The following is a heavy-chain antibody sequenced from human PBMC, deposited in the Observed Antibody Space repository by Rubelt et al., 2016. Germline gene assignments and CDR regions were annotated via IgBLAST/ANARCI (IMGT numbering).Heavy chain of an antibody. J-gene: IGHJ4*02. V-gene: IGHV4-39*07. Sequence: QLQLQESGPGLVKPSETLSLTCTVSGGSISSSSYYWGWIRQPPGKGLEWIGSIYYSGSTYYNPSLKSGGTISVDTSKNQFSLKLSSVTAADTAGYYCAGNEGYYYDSSGYAVLGWGQGTLVTVSS. D-gene: IGHD3-22*01. CDR1: GGSISSSSYY. CDR2: IYYSGST. CDR3: AGNEGYYYDSSGYAVLG.